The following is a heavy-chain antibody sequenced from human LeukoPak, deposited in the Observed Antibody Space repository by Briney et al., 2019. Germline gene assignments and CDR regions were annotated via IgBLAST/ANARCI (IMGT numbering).Heavy chain of an antibody. CDR2: INGGGYGT. Sequence: AGGSLRLSCAASGFTFSSYSMNWVRQAPGKGLERVSAINGGGYGTYYADSVRGRFTIYRDNSKNTLYLQMNSLRAEDTAVYYCAKSVGSGSYYNNDCWGQGTLVTVSS. J-gene: IGHJ4*02. D-gene: IGHD3-10*01. CDR3: AKSVGSGSYYNNDC. V-gene: IGHV3-23*01. CDR1: GFTFSSYS.